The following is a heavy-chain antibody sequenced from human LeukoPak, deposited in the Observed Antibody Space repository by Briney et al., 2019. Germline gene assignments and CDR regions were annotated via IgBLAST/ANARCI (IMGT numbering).Heavy chain of an antibody. D-gene: IGHD6-19*01. J-gene: IGHJ4*02. V-gene: IGHV3-23*01. CDR3: AKDHGIAVAGTSDY. CDR2: ISGSGGST. CDR1: GFTFSSFT. Sequence: GGSLRLSCAASGFTFSSFTMNWVRQAPGKGLEWVSAISGSGGSTYYADSVKGRFTISRGNSKNTLYLQMNSLRAEDAAVYYCAKDHGIAVAGTSDYWGQGTLVAVSS.